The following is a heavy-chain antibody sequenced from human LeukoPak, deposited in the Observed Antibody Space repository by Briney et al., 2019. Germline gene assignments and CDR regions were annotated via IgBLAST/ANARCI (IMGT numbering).Heavy chain of an antibody. CDR2: ISSSSSYI. V-gene: IGHV3-21*01. D-gene: IGHD3-3*01. CDR3: ARDWEPLELLYRAVPPYGMDV. CDR1: GFTFSSYS. Sequence: GGSLRLSCAASGFTFSSYSMNWVRQAPGKGQEWVSSISSSSSYIYYADSVKGRFTISRDNAKNSLYLQMNSLRAEDTAVYYCARDWEPLELLYRAVPPYGMDVWGQGTTVTVSS. J-gene: IGHJ6*02.